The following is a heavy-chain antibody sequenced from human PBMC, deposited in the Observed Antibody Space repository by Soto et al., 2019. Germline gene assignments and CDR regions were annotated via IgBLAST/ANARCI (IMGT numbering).Heavy chain of an antibody. CDR2: ISGSGGST. V-gene: IGHV3-23*01. CDR1: GFTFSSYA. Sequence: GGSLRLSCAASGFTFSSYAMSWVRQAPGKGLEWVSAISGSGGSTYYADSVKGRFTISRDNSKNTQYLQMNSLRAEDTAVYYCASTTVTADPRYYYYGMDVWGQGTTVTVSS. CDR3: ASTTVTADPRYYYYGMDV. D-gene: IGHD4-17*01. J-gene: IGHJ6*02.